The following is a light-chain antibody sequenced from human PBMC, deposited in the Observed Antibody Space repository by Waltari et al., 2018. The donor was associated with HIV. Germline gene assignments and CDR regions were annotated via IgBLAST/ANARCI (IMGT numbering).Light chain of an antibody. CDR2: EVS. CDR1: SRDIGTSNY. Sequence: QSALTQPPSASGSPGQSVAISCTGTSRDIGTSNYVSWYQHHPGKAPKLMSYEVSQRPSGVPERFSGSKAGNTASLTVSGLQVEDEAEYYCASHAGSNTYVFGTGTKVTVL. J-gene: IGLJ1*01. V-gene: IGLV2-8*01. CDR3: ASHAGSNTYV.